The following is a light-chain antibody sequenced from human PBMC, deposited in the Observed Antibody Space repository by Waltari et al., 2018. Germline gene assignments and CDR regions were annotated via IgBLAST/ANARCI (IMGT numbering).Light chain of an antibody. CDR3: QQYSSWT. CDR2: WAS. CDR1: QSLFYPSNHKNY. Sequence: DIVLTQSPESLAVSLGERATINCKSSQSLFYPSNHKNYLAWFQQKPGQPPRLLIFWASTRESGVPDRFSASGSGTDFALTISSLQAEDVAVYYCQQYSSWTFGQGTRVDIK. V-gene: IGKV4-1*01. J-gene: IGKJ1*01.